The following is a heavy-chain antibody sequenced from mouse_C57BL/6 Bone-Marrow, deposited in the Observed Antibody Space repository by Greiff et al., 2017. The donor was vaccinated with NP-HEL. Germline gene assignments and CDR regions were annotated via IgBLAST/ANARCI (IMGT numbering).Heavy chain of an antibody. CDR2: IDPSDSYT. CDR3: ARMDYTFAY. V-gene: IGHV1-69*01. D-gene: IGHD2-12*01. J-gene: IGHJ3*01. Sequence: LVESGAELVMPGASVKLSCKASGYTFTSYWMHWVKQRPGQGLEWIGEIDPSDSYTNYNQKFKGKSTLTVDKSSSTAYMQLSSLTSEDSAVYYCARMDYTFAYWGQGTLVTVSA. CDR1: GYTFTSYW.